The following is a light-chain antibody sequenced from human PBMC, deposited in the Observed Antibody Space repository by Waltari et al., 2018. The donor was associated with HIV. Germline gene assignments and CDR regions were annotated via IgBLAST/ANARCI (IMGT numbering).Light chain of an antibody. CDR3: QSAGV. V-gene: IGLV3-25*03. CDR2: KDS. CDR1: ALPKQY. J-gene: IGLJ1*01. Sequence: SYELTQPPSVSVSPGQTARITCSGDALPKQYAYWYQQKPGQAPVLGIYKDSERPSGIPGRFSGSNSGTTVTLTISGVQAEDEADYYCQSAGVFGTGTKVTVL.